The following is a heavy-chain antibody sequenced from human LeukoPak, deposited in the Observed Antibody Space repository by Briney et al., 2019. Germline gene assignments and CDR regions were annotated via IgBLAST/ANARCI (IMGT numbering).Heavy chain of an antibody. J-gene: IGHJ4*02. CDR3: ARDRSSLYGSGSYYIVDY. D-gene: IGHD3-10*01. CDR2: ISAYNGNT. CDR1: GYTFTSYG. Sequence: ASVKVSCKASGYTFTSYGISWVRQAPGQGLEWMGWISAYNGNTNYAQKLQGRVTTTTDTSTSTAYMEPRSLRSDDTAVYYCARDRSSLYGSGSYYIVDYWGQGTLVTVSS. V-gene: IGHV1-18*01.